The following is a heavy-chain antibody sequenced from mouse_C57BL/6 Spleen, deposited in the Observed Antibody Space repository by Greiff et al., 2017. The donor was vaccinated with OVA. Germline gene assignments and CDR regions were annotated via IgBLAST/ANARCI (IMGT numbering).Heavy chain of an antibody. J-gene: IGHJ1*03. CDR2: IDPANGNT. CDR3: ARGRGSRVPWYFDV. Sequence: EVKLMESVAELVRPGASVKLSCTASGFNIKNTYMHWVKQRPEQGLEWIGRIDPANGNTKYAPKFQGKATITADTSSNTAYLQLSSLTSEDTAIYYCARGRGSRVPWYFDVWGTGTTVTVSS. V-gene: IGHV14-3*01. CDR1: GFNIKNTY. D-gene: IGHD1-1*01.